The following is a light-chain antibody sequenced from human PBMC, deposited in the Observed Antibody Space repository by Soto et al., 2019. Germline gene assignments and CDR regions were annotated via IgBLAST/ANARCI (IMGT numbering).Light chain of an antibody. Sequence: DIVLTQSPGTLSLSPGQRATLSCRVSQSVSTLYITWYQQKLGQAPRLLIYSAHTRAAGNPDRFSGTGSGTDFTLTISRLEPEDFALYYCLHSRNSVSTFGPGTKVD. CDR2: SAH. CDR1: QSVSTLY. CDR3: LHSRNSVST. J-gene: IGKJ3*01. V-gene: IGKV3-20*01.